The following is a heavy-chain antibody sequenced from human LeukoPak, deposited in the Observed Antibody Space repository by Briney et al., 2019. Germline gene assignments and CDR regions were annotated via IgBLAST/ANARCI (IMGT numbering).Heavy chain of an antibody. Sequence: SGPTLVNPTEPLTLTCSFSGFSLSSTGAGVGWIRQPPGKALEWLALIYWDDDKRYSPSLKSKLSIIKDTSKNQVVLTMTNVDPVDTATYYCAHFKLTIFDYWGQGTLVTVSS. CDR2: IYWDDDK. CDR3: AHFKLTIFDY. D-gene: IGHD3-3*01. J-gene: IGHJ4*02. CDR1: GFSLSSTGAG. V-gene: IGHV2-5*02.